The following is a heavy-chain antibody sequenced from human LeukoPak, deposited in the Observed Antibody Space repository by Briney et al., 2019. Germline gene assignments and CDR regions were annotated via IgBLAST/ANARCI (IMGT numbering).Heavy chain of an antibody. CDR3: ARADGYYYYGKDV. D-gene: IGHD5-24*01. Sequence: PSQTLSLTCTVSGGSISSGSYYWSWIRQPAGKGLEWIGRIYTSGSTNYNPSLKSRVTISVDTSKNQFSLKLSSVTAADTAVYYCARADGYYYYGKDVWGQGTTVTVSS. CDR2: IYTSGST. V-gene: IGHV4-61*02. J-gene: IGHJ6*02. CDR1: GGSISSGSYY.